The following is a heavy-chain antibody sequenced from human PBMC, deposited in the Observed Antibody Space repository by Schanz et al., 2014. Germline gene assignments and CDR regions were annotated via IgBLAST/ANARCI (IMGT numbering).Heavy chain of an antibody. CDR3: VKDLQRELLRDDHYYGMDV. D-gene: IGHD1-26*01. V-gene: IGHV3-33*06. CDR2: VCYDGSKK. J-gene: IGHJ6*02. CDR1: GFTFSSYG. Sequence: LVESGGCVVQPRRSLRLSCAASGFTFSSYGMHWVRQVPGKGLEWVAVVCYDGSKKYYADSVKGRFTTSRDNSKNTMYLQMNSLRAEDTAVYYCVKDLQRELLRDDHYYGMDVWGQGTTVTVSS.